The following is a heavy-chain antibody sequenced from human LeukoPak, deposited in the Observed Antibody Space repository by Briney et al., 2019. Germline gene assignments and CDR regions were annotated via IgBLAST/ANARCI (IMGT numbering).Heavy chain of an antibody. CDR1: GFTFSSYW. J-gene: IGHJ3*02. D-gene: IGHD3-3*01. Sequence: GGSLRLSCAASGFTFSSYWMSWVRQAPGKGPEWVANIKQDGSEKYYVDSVKGRFTISRDNAKNSLYLQMNSLRAEDTAVYYCARDASSRISVFGVVSDAFDIWGQGTMVTVSS. CDR3: ARDASSRISVFGVVSDAFDI. CDR2: IKQDGSEK. V-gene: IGHV3-7*01.